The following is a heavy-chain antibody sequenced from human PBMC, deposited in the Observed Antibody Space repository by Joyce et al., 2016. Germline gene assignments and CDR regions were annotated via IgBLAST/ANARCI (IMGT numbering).Heavy chain of an antibody. CDR2: MNTDGTSI. D-gene: IGHD3-10*01. Sequence: EVQLVESGGGLVQPGGSLRLSCAASGFTLGGDWVHWVRQAPGKGLVCVSRMNTDGTSISYAPFVRGRFTISRDNAKNMLYLQMNSLTAEDTAVYYCARFSGGIDVWCQGTTVTVS. J-gene: IGHJ6*02. CDR1: GFTLGGDW. V-gene: IGHV3-74*01. CDR3: ARFSGGIDV.